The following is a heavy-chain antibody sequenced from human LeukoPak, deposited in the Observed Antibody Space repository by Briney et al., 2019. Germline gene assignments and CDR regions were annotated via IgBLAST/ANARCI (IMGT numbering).Heavy chain of an antibody. CDR2: INHSGST. CDR3: ARGGGGSYPDY. D-gene: IGHD3-16*02. J-gene: IGHJ4*02. CDR1: GGSFSGYY. V-gene: IGHV4-34*01. Sequence: SETLSLTCAVYGGSFSGYYWSWIRQPPGKRLEWIGEINHSGSTNYNPSLKSRVTISVDTSKNQFSLKLSSVTAADTAVYYCARGGGGSYPDYWGQGTLVTVSS.